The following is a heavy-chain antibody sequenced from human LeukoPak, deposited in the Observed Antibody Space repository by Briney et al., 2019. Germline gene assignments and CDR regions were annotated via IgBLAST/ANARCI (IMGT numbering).Heavy chain of an antibody. D-gene: IGHD3-16*02. CDR3: ARGGRGVIGNYNWFAP. Sequence: ASVKVSCKASGYTFTGYYMHWVRQAPGQGVEWMGWINTNSGGTNYAQKFQGRVPMTRDTSISTAYMELSRLRSDDTAVYYCARGGRGVIGNYNWFAPGGQGTLVTVSS. CDR1: GYTFTGYY. V-gene: IGHV1-2*02. CDR2: INTNSGGT. J-gene: IGHJ5*02.